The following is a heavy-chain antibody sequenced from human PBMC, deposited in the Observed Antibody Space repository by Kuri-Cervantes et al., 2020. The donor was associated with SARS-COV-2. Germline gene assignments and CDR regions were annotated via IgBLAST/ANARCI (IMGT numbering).Heavy chain of an antibody. V-gene: IGHV3-30-3*01. CDR1: GFTFSSYA. J-gene: IGHJ4*02. CDR2: ISYDGSNK. Sequence: GGSLRLSCAASGFTFSSYAMHWVRQAPGKGLEWVALISYDGSNKYYADSVKGRFTLSRDNAKNMPFLQMNSLRAEDTAVYYCVRDGDHWNFDYWGQGTLVTVSS. CDR3: VRDGDHWNFDY. D-gene: IGHD1-1*01.